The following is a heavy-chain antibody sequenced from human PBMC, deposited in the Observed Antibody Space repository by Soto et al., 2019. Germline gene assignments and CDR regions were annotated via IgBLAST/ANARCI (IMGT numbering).Heavy chain of an antibody. Sequence: QVQLVQSGAEVKKPGSSVKVSCKASGGTFSSYAISWVRQAPGQGLEWMGGIIPIFGTANYAQKFQGRVTITADESTSTAYMELSSLRSEDTAVYYCASVRSTIGLYGMDVWGQGTTVTVSS. V-gene: IGHV1-69*12. CDR1: GGTFSSYA. CDR3: ASVRSTIGLYGMDV. D-gene: IGHD3-3*01. J-gene: IGHJ6*02. CDR2: IIPIFGTA.